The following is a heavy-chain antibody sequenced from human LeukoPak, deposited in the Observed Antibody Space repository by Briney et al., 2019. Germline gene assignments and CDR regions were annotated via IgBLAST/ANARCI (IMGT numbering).Heavy chain of an antibody. CDR2: IRQDGSDK. J-gene: IGHJ4*02. V-gene: IGHV3-7*01. D-gene: IGHD1-1*01. CDR1: GFIFSSYW. CDR3: ATSSWNDGDGVFDY. Sequence: GGSLRLSCAASGFIFSSYWMTWVRQAPGKGLEWVANIRQDGSDKYYVDSVKGRFTISRDGAKNSLFLEMNSLRVEDTAVYYCATSSWNDGDGVFDYWGQGTLVTVSS.